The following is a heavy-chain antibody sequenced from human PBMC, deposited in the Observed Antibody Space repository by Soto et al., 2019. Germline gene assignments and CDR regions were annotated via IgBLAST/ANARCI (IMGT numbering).Heavy chain of an antibody. CDR1: GGSLSGNY. CDR2: INHSGSA. J-gene: IGHJ6*02. D-gene: IGHD6-19*01. V-gene: IGHV4-34*01. CDR3: ARGIEGWYQGRYYYGMDV. Sequence: SETLSLTCAVYGGSLSGNYWTWIRQSPGKGLEWIGNINHSGSAIYNPSLKSRVTISVDTSKNQFSLKLSSVTAADTAVYYCARGIEGWYQGRYYYGMDVWGQGTTVTVSS.